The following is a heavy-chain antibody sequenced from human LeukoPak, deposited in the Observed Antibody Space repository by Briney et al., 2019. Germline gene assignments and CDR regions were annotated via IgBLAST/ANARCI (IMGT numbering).Heavy chain of an antibody. CDR2: INPNSGGT. CDR1: GYTFTGYY. V-gene: IGHV1-2*06. J-gene: IGHJ5*02. Sequence: ASVKVSCRASGYTFTGYYMYWVRQAPGQGLEWMGRINPNSGGTNYAQKFQGRVTMTRDTSISTAYMELSSLRSDDTAVYYCARAYEYGWFDPWGQGTQVTVSS. D-gene: IGHD4/OR15-4a*01. CDR3: ARAYEYGWFDP.